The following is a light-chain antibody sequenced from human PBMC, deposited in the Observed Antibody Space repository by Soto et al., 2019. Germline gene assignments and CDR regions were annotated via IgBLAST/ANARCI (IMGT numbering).Light chain of an antibody. V-gene: IGKV3-20*01. CDR3: QQYGSSPRT. CDR1: QSVRSSY. Sequence: EIVLTQSPGTLSLSPGERATLSCRASQSVRSSYLAWYQQKPVPSPRLLIYGASNRATGIPDRFSGSGSGTDFTLTISRLESEDFAVYYCQQYGSSPRTFGQGPKVEVK. CDR2: GAS. J-gene: IGKJ1*01.